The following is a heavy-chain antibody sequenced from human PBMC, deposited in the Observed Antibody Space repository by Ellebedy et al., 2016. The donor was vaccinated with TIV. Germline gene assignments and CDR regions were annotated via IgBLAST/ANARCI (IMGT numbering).Heavy chain of an antibody. V-gene: IGHV4-34*01. CDR1: GGSFNDYF. J-gene: IGHJ6*02. CDR3: ARDLGRYGMDV. CDR2: VNHSGNT. Sequence: MPSETLSLTCAVFGGSFNDYFWTWIRQPPGKGLEWIGEVNHSGNTNYNPSLKSRVTLSLDTSKNQFSLGLSSVTAADTATYYCARDLGRYGMDVWGQGTTVTVSS.